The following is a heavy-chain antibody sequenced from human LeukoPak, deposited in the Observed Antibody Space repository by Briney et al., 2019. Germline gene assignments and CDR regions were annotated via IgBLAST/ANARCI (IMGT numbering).Heavy chain of an antibody. J-gene: IGHJ4*02. CDR1: GYTFSSYD. CDR2: MNPNSGNT. Sequence: ASVKVSCKASGYTFSSYDINWVRQATGQGLEWMGWMNPNSGNTVYAQKFQGRVTMTRNTSISTAYIELSSLRSEDTAVYYCARHTPAAYYDVWSGYYEVAFDYWGQGTLVTVSS. CDR3: ARHTPAAYYDVWSGYYEVAFDY. D-gene: IGHD3-3*01. V-gene: IGHV1-8*01.